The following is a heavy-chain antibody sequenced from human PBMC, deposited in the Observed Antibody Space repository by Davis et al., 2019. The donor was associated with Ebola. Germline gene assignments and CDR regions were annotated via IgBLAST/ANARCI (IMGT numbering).Heavy chain of an antibody. CDR2: INAGNGNT. CDR1: GYTFTSYA. Sequence: ASVKVSCKASGYTFTSYAMHWVRQAPGQRLEWMGWINAGNGNTKYSQKFQGRVTITRDTSASTTYMELSSLRSEDTAVYYCARDMGVAGSLVGYYYGMDVWGQGTTVTVSS. D-gene: IGHD6-19*01. V-gene: IGHV1-3*01. CDR3: ARDMGVAGSLVGYYYGMDV. J-gene: IGHJ6*02.